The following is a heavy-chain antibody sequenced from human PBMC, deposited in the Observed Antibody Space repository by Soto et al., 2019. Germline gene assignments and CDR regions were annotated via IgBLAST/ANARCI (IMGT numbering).Heavy chain of an antibody. V-gene: IGHV1-69*01. J-gene: IGHJ4*02. CDR2: IIPLFGTA. D-gene: IGHD6-19*01. CDR3: ARPKGSYSSGYYYFDY. Sequence: QVQLVQSGAEVKQPGSSVKVSCKTSGGTFSTYAIYWVRQAPGQGLEWMGAIIPLFGTADYAQKFQGRVTITAEESTSAAYMELSSLRSEDTAVYYCARPKGSYSSGYYYFDYWGQGTVVTVSS. CDR1: GGTFSTYA.